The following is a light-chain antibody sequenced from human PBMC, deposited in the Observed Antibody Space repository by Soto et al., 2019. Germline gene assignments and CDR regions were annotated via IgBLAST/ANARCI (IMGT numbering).Light chain of an antibody. J-gene: IGLJ2*01. CDR1: NIGSKS. CDR2: YDS. CDR3: QVWDSSSDVV. Sequence: SYELTQPPSVSVAPGKTARITCGGNNIGSKSVHWYQQKPGQAPVLVIYYDSDRPSGIPERFSGSNSGNTATLTISRVEAVDEADYYCQVWDSSSDVVFGGGSKVTVL. V-gene: IGLV3-21*04.